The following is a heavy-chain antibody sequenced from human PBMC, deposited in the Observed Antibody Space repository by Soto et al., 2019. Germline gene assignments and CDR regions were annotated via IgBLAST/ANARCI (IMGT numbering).Heavy chain of an antibody. CDR3: ARYRYGYSYFDY. D-gene: IGHD5-18*01. CDR1: GCTFSSYA. J-gene: IGHJ4*02. CDR2: IIPFFGTA. V-gene: IGHV1-69*13. Sequence: SVKVSCKASGCTFSSYAISWVRQAPGQGLEWMGGIIPFFGTANYAQKFQGRVTITADESTSTAYMELSSLRSEDTAVYYCARYRYGYSYFDYWGQGTLVTVSS.